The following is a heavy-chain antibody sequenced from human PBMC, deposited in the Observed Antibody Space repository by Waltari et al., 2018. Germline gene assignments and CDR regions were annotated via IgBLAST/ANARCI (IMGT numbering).Heavy chain of an antibody. Sequence: QVQLVQSGAEVKKPGASVKVSCKASGYTFTSYAMHWVRQAPGQRLEWMGWINAGNGNTKYSQKFQGRVTMTRDTSTSTVYMELSSLRSEDTAVYYCARDFGFWWLGTSWFDPWGQGTLVTVSS. CDR3: ARDFGFWWLGTSWFDP. V-gene: IGHV1-3*01. D-gene: IGHD6-19*01. CDR2: INAGNGNT. J-gene: IGHJ5*02. CDR1: GYTFTSYA.